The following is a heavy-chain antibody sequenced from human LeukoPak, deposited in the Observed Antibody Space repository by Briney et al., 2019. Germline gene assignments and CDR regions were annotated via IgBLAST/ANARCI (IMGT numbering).Heavy chain of an antibody. J-gene: IGHJ4*02. CDR3: ARDSRCSGGSCYWGYFDY. CDR1: GFTFSSYA. V-gene: IGHV3-30*04. D-gene: IGHD2-15*01. CDR2: ISYDGSNK. Sequence: GGSLRLSCAASGFTFSSYAMHWVRQAPGKGLEWVAVISYDGSNKYYADSVKGRFTISRDNSKNTLYLQMNSLRAEDTAVYYCARDSRCSGGSCYWGYFDYWGQGTLVTVSS.